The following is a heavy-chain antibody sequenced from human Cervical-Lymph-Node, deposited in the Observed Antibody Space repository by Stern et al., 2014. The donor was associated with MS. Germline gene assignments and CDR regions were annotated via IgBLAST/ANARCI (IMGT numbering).Heavy chain of an antibody. CDR3: TRTNMYTYGYASPFDY. V-gene: IGHV1-2*06. CDR1: GYTFTGYF. CDR2: INPYGCGT. Sequence: VQLVQSGAEVRTPGASVRVSCKASGYTFTGYFVHWGRQAPGHGLEWMGRINPYGCGTNDAQKFQGRVTMTRDTSITTAYMELSGLTSDDTAIYYCTRTNMYTYGYASPFDYWGQGTLVTVSS. J-gene: IGHJ4*02. D-gene: IGHD4-17*01.